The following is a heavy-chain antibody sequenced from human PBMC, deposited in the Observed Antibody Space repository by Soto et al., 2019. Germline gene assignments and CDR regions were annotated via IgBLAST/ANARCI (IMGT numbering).Heavy chain of an antibody. CDR1: GFTFSRYW. D-gene: IGHD4-17*01. CDR2: ITNDGRST. Sequence: EVQLVESGGGLVQPGESLRLSCAASGFTFSRYWMHWVRQGPGKGLVWVARITNDGRSTGYADSVKGRFTISRDNAKNTLYLQIDSLRAEDTAVYYGARDGDGDYPVDYWGQGTLVTVSS. CDR3: ARDGDGDYPVDY. J-gene: IGHJ4*02. V-gene: IGHV3-74*01.